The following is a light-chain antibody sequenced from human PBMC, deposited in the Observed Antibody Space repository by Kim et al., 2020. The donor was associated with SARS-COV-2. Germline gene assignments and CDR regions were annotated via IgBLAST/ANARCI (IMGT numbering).Light chain of an antibody. Sequence: PGGSAPLPCRASQSVRSNYLTWHQQRPGQAPRLLIIAASSRVTGNPDRFSGTGSGTDFSLPINSLEPEDFAVYYCQQYGGSPLITFGQGTRLEIK. CDR1: QSVRSNY. CDR2: AAS. V-gene: IGKV3-20*01. J-gene: IGKJ5*01. CDR3: QQYGGSPLIT.